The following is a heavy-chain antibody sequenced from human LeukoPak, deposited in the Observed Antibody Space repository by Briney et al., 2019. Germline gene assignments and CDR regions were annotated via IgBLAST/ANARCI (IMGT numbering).Heavy chain of an antibody. Sequence: GGSLRLSCAASGFTFSDTWMHWVRQVPGEGLVWVSRIRSEGSDTRYAESVKGRFTIPRDNAKNTLYLQRNSLRAEDTAVYYCAKDRIVATIRSAILYYWGQGTLVTVSS. J-gene: IGHJ4*02. D-gene: IGHD5-12*01. CDR2: IRSEGSDT. V-gene: IGHV3-74*01. CDR1: GFTFSDTW. CDR3: AKDRIVATIRSAILYY.